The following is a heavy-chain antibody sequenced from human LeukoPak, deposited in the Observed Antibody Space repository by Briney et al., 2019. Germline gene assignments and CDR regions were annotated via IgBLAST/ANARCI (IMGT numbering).Heavy chain of an antibody. CDR1: GFTFSSYA. J-gene: IGHJ4*02. D-gene: IGHD5-24*01. Sequence: GGSLRLSCAASGFTFSSYAMSWVRQAPGKGLEWVSAISGSGGSTYYADSVKGRFTIPRDNSKNTVYLQMNSLRDADTAIYFCAQDSAGIVRNTIHDNWGQGTLVTVSS. V-gene: IGHV3-23*01. CDR2: ISGSGGST. CDR3: AQDSAGIVRNTIHDN.